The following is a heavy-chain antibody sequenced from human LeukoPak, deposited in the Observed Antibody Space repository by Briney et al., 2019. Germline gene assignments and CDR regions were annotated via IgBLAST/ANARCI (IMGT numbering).Heavy chain of an antibody. Sequence: PSETLSLTCTVSVGSMSSYYWSWIRQPPGKGLEWIGYIYYSGSTNYNPSLKSRVTISVDTSKNQCSLKLSSVTAADTAVYYCARGQSGYSYGYYFDDWGQGTLVTVSS. CDR1: VGSMSSYY. J-gene: IGHJ4*02. D-gene: IGHD5-18*01. CDR3: ARGQSGYSYGYYFDD. CDR2: IYYSGST. V-gene: IGHV4-59*01.